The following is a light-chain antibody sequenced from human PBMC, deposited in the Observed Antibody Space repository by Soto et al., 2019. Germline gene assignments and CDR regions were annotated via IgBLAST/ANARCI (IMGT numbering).Light chain of an antibody. J-gene: IGKJ1*01. V-gene: IGKV3-20*01. CDR2: DAS. Sequence: EIVLTQSPGTLSLSPVGRATLCCMASQSVSSSYLAWYQQKPGQAPRLLIYDASNRATGIPARFSGSGSGTEFTLTISRLEPEDFAVYYCHQYGTSPQTFGQGTKVDIK. CDR1: QSVSSSY. CDR3: HQYGTSPQT.